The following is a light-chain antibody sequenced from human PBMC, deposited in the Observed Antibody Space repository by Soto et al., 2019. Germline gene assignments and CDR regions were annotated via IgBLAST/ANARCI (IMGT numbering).Light chain of an antibody. Sequence: EIVLTQSPGTLSLSPGERATLSCRASQSVSSSYLAWYQQKPGQAPRPLIYGASSRATGIPDRFSGSGSGTDFTLTISRLEPEDFAVYYCQQYGSSLKYTFGQGTKLEIK. J-gene: IGKJ2*01. CDR3: QQYGSSLKYT. V-gene: IGKV3-20*01. CDR2: GAS. CDR1: QSVSSSY.